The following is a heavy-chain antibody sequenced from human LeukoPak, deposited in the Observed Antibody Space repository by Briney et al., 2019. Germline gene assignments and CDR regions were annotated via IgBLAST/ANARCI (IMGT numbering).Heavy chain of an antibody. J-gene: IGHJ4*02. CDR3: ARDKVTY. CDR1: GFIFYDYS. CDR2: ISTGGDYT. Sequence: GGSLRLSCAASGFIFYDYSMNWVRQAPGKGLQWVASISTGGDYTYYADSVKGRFTISRDNAKSSVYLQMNSLRVEDTAVYYCARDKVTYWGQGTLVTVSS. V-gene: IGHV3-21*01.